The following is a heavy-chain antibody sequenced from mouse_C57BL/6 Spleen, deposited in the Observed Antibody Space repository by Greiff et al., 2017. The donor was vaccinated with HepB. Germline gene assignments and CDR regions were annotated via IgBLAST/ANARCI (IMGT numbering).Heavy chain of an antibody. CDR2: SRNKANDYTT. CDR3: ARDGDGYFDY. V-gene: IGHV7-1*01. J-gene: IGHJ2*01. D-gene: IGHD2-3*01. Sequence: EVKLVESGGGLVQSGRSLRLSCATSGFTFSDFYMEWVRQAPGKGLEWIAASRNKANDYTTEYSASVKGRFIVSRDTSQSILYLQMNALRAEDTAIYYCARDGDGYFDYWGQGTTLTVSS. CDR1: GFTFSDFY.